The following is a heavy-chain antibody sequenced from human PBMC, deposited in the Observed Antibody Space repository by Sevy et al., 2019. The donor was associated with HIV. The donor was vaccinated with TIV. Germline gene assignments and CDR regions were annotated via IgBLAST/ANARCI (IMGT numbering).Heavy chain of an antibody. V-gene: IGHV3-15*01. CDR2: IKSETDGGPT. CDR1: GFTFTNAW. D-gene: IGHD6-13*01. Sequence: GGSLRLSCAASGFTFTNAWMSWVRQAPGKGLEWVGRIKSETDGGPTDYAAPVKGRFSISRDGSKNTLFLQMDSLKTEDTAVYYCTTYICSWYEGHSWGQGTLVTVSS. J-gene: IGHJ4*02. CDR3: TTYICSWYEGHS.